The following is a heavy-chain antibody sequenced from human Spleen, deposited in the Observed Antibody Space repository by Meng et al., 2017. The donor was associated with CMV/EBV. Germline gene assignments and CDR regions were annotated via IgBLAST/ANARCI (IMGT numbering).Heavy chain of an antibody. CDR2: FIPIFRTA. CDR1: GGTFSSYS. J-gene: IGHJ6*02. V-gene: IGHV1-69*05. CDR3: ARDGITMVRGEGMDL. Sequence: GGSLRLSCKASGGTFSSYSVSWVRQAPGQGLEWMGGFIPIFRTANYAQKFQGRVTITTDESTSTAYMELTGLRSEDTAVYYCARDGITMVRGEGMDLWGQGTTVTVSS. D-gene: IGHD3-10*01.